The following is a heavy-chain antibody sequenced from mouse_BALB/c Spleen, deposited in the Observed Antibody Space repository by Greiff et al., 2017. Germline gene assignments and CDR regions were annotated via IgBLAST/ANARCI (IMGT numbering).Heavy chain of an antibody. CDR1: GYTFTSYW. CDR2: INPSTGYT. CDR3: ARSTMITKDYDY. J-gene: IGHJ2*01. Sequence: VQLQQSGAELAKPGASVKMSCKASGYTFTSYWMHWVKQRPGQGLEWIGYINPSTGYTEYNQKFKDKATLTADKSSSTAYMQLSSLTSEDSAVYDCARSTMITKDYDYWGQGTTLTVSS. V-gene: IGHV1-7*01. D-gene: IGHD2-4*01.